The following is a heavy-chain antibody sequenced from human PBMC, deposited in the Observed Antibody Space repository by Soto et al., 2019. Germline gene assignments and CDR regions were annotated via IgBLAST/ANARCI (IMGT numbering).Heavy chain of an antibody. CDR2: IWYGGSNK. V-gene: IGHV3-33*01. CDR1: GLTFSSYG. CDR3: ARKAYCEIPYYYYGKDV. D-gene: IGHD1-26*01. Sequence: GGSLRLSCAASGLTFSSYGMHWVRQAPGKGLEWVAVIWYGGSNKYYADSVKGRFTISRDNSKNTLYLQMNSLRAEDTAVYYCARKAYCEIPYYYYGKDVWGQGTSVTVSS. J-gene: IGHJ6*02.